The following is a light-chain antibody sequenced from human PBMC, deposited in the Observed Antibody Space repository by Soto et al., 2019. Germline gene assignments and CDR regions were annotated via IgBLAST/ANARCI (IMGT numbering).Light chain of an antibody. J-gene: IGKJ1*01. CDR2: DAS. CDR1: QSISGN. Sequence: EIVMTQSPATLSVSPGESATLSCRASQSISGNVAWYQQRPGQAPRLLIYDASTRATGIPARFTGSGSGTEFALTSSSLQSEAFAVYYCQRKWTFGQGTKVEFK. CDR3: QRKWT. V-gene: IGKV3-15*01.